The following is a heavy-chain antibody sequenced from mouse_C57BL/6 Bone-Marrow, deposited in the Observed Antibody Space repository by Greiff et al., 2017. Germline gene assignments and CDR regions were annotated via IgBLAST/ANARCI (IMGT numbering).Heavy chain of an antibody. J-gene: IGHJ2*01. Sequence: VKLQQSDAELVKPGASVKISCKVSGYTFTDHTIHWMKQRPEQGLEWIGYIYPRDGSTKYNEKFKGKATLTADKSSSTAYMQLNSLTSEDSAVYCCARSGYGFSYYFDYWGQGTTLTVSS. D-gene: IGHD2-10*02. V-gene: IGHV1-78*01. CDR3: ARSGYGFSYYFDY. CDR1: GYTFTDHT. CDR2: IYPRDGST.